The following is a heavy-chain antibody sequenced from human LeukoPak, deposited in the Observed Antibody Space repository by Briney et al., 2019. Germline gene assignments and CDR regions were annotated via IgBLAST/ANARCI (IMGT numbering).Heavy chain of an antibody. CDR1: GGSLSSGSYY. J-gene: IGHJ6*03. V-gene: IGHV4-61*02. CDR2: IYTSGST. D-gene: IGHD3-10*01. Sequence: SETLSLTCTVSGGSLSSGSYYWSWIRQPAGKGLEWIGRIYTSGSTNYNPSLKSRVTISVDTSKNQFSLKLSSVTAADTAVYYCARVGFYGSKYMDVWGKGTTVTVSS. CDR3: ARVGFYGSKYMDV.